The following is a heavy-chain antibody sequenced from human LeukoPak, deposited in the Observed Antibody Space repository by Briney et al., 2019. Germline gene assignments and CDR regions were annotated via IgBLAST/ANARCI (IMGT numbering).Heavy chain of an antibody. Sequence: GGSLRLSCAASGFTFSSYSMNWVRQAPGKGLEWVSSISSSSSYIYYADSVKGRSTISRDNAKNSLYLQMNSLRAEDTAVYYCARGISSGWYGFDYWGQGTLVTVSS. J-gene: IGHJ4*02. D-gene: IGHD6-19*01. CDR3: ARGISSGWYGFDY. CDR2: ISSSSSYI. CDR1: GFTFSSYS. V-gene: IGHV3-21*01.